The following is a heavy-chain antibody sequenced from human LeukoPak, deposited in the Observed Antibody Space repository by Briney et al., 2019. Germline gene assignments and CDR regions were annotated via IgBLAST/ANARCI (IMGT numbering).Heavy chain of an antibody. CDR2: ISSSSSYI. J-gene: IGHJ3*02. Sequence: GGSLRLSCAASGFTFSSYSMNWVRQPPGKGLEWVSSISSSSSYIYYADSVKGRFTISIDNAKNSLYLQMNSLRAEDTAVYYCASRRNDAFDIWGQGTMVTVSS. V-gene: IGHV3-21*01. CDR1: GFTFSSYS. CDR3: ASRRNDAFDI.